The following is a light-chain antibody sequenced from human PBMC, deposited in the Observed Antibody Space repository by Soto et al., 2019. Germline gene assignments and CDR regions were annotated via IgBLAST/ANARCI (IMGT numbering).Light chain of an antibody. CDR2: DAS. V-gene: IGKV3-11*01. Sequence: EIVLTQSPATLSLSPGERATLSCRASQSVSSYLAWYQQKPGQAPRLLIYDASNRATGIPARFSGSGSGTDFTLTISRLEPEDLGVYYYQQRINCPITFGQGTRLEIK. J-gene: IGKJ5*01. CDR3: QQRINCPIT. CDR1: QSVSSY.